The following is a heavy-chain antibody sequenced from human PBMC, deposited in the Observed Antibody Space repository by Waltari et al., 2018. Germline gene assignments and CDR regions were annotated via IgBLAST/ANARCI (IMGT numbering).Heavy chain of an antibody. V-gene: IGHV1-2*04. D-gene: IGHD6-19*01. CDR3: AREIAVAGTYAFDI. CDR2: INPNSGGT. Sequence: QVQLVQSGAEVKKPGASVKVSCKASGYTFTGYYMHWVRTAPGQGLEWMGWINPNSGGTNYAQKFQGWVTMTRDTSISTAYMELSRLRSDDTAVYYCAREIAVAGTYAFDIWGQGTMVTVSS. J-gene: IGHJ3*02. CDR1: GYTFTGYY.